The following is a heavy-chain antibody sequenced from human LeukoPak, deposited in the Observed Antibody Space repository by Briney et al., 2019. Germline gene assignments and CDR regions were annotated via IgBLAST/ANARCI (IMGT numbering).Heavy chain of an antibody. CDR1: GGTFSSYA. V-gene: IGHV1-69*13. J-gene: IGHJ5*02. D-gene: IGHD2-15*01. CDR3: ARSPGYCSGGSCYDWFDP. Sequence: SVKVSCKASGGTFSSYAISWVRQAPGQGLEWMGGIIPIFGTANYAQKFRGRVTITADESTSTAYMELSSLRSEDTAVYYCARSPGYCSGGSCYDWFDPWGQGTLVTVSS. CDR2: IIPIFGTA.